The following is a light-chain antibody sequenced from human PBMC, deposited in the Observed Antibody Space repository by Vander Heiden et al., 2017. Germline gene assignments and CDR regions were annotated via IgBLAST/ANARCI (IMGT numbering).Light chain of an antibody. CDR3: QQTHNVLGT. J-gene: IGKJ1*01. CDR1: QSIDNY. CDR2: AAS. Sequence: IQMTQSPPSLSASIGDRVTITCRASQSIDNYLNWYQQKPGKAPKLLIYAASNLQSGVPSRFSGSGSGTAFTLTINRLQPEDFATYYCQQTHNVLGTFGRGTKVEIK. V-gene: IGKV1-39*01.